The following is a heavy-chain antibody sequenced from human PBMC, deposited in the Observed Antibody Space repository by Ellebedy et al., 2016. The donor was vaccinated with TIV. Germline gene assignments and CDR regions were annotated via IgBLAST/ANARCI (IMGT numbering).Heavy chain of an antibody. J-gene: IGHJ4*02. CDR1: GFTFSDYY. V-gene: IGHV3-11*04. D-gene: IGHD3-10*01. Sequence: PGGSLRLSCAVSGFTFSDYYMSWIRQAPGKGLEWVSYISSSGSIINYADSVKGRFTISRDNAKNSQYLQMNSLRAEDTAVYYCVRDTYYYGSGTYYKGFDYWGQGTLVTVSS. CDR3: VRDTYYYGSGTYYKGFDY. CDR2: ISSSGSII.